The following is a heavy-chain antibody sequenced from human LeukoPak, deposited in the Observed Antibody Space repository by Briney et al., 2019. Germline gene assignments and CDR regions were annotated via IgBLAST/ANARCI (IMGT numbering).Heavy chain of an antibody. D-gene: IGHD6-13*01. V-gene: IGHV3-7*03. CDR2: IKQDGSEK. CDR1: GYTFISYW. Sequence: GGSLRLSCAASGYTFISYWMSGVRLAPGKGLEWVANIKQDGSEKYYVDSVKGRFTISRDNAKNSLYLQMNSLRAEDTAVYYCARGAAGFDYWGQGTLVTVSS. CDR3: ARGAAGFDY. J-gene: IGHJ4*02.